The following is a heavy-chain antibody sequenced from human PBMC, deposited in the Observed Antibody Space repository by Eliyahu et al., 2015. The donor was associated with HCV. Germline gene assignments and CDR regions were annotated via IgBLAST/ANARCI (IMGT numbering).Heavy chain of an antibody. V-gene: IGHV3-11*06. CDR2: ISPSSSYT. CDR3: ARRLSGSYLPDY. Sequence: QVQLVESGGGLVKPGGSLXXSCXAXGFXFSDYYMSWIRQAPGKGLEWVSYISPSSSYTHYADSVKGRFTISRDNAKNSLYLQMNSLRAEDTAVYYCARRLSGSYLPDYWGQGTLVTVSS. D-gene: IGHD1-26*01. CDR1: GFXFSDYY. J-gene: IGHJ4*02.